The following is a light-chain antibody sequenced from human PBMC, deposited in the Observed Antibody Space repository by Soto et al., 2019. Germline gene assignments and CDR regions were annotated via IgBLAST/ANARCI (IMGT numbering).Light chain of an antibody. CDR2: EAT. V-gene: IGLV2-14*02. Sequence: QSVLTQPASVSGSPEQSITISCTGTSSDVGSYNLVSWYQQHPGKAPKVMIYEATKRPSGVPDRFSGSKSGTSASLAISGLQSEDEADYYCASWDDSLNGVVFGGGTKLTVL. CDR3: ASWDDSLNGVV. J-gene: IGLJ2*01. CDR1: SSDVGSYNL.